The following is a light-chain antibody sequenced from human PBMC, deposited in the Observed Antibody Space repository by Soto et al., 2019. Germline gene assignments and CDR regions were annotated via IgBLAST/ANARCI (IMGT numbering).Light chain of an antibody. CDR1: SSDVGGYNY. V-gene: IGLV2-8*01. Sequence: QSALTQPPSASGSPGQSVTISCTGTSSDVGGYNYVSWYQQHPGKAPKLMISEVSKRPSGVPDRFSGSKSGNTASLTVSGLQADDEADYYCSSFSGNKNLVFCGGTKLTVL. CDR3: SSFSGNKNLV. CDR2: EVS. J-gene: IGLJ2*01.